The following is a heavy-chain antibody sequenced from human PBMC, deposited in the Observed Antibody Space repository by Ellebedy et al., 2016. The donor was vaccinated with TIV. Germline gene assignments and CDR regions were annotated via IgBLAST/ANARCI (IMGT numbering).Heavy chain of an antibody. CDR3: ARRFTDYGLDV. CDR2: IYPRDSDT. V-gene: IGHV5-51*01. Sequence: GESLKISCKGSGYSFNTHWIAWVRQTPAKGLEWMGIIYPRDSDTKYSPSFQGQVIISVDKSISTASLQWSSLRASDTGMYYCARRFTDYGLDVWGQGTTVIVSS. D-gene: IGHD3-10*01. CDR1: GYSFNTHW. J-gene: IGHJ6*02.